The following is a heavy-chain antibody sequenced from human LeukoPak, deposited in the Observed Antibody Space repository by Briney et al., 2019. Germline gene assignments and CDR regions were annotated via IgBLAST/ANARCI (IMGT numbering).Heavy chain of an antibody. V-gene: IGHV3-30-3*01. CDR1: KFTFSTYA. D-gene: IGHD6-13*01. CDR3: ARAAAGIYPDAFDI. Sequence: GGSLRLSCAASKFTFSTYAMHWVRQAPGKGLEWVALISNDGNKKYHAESVKGRFTISRENSNNTLYLQMNSLRPEDTAVYYCARAAAGIYPDAFDIWGQGTMVTVSS. J-gene: IGHJ3*02. CDR2: ISNDGNKK.